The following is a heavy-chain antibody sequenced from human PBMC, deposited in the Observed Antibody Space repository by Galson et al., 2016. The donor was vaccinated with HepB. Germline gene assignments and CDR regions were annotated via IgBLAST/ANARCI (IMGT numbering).Heavy chain of an antibody. CDR1: GFSFSSYG. CDR3: AKCIASRRVYYYYYGMDV. Sequence: SLRLSCATSGFSFSSYGMHWVRQAPGKGLEWVAVISYDGSNKYYADSVKGRFTISRDNSKKTLYLQMSSLIAEDTAVYYCAKCIASRRVYYYYYGMDVWGQGTTVTVSS. D-gene: IGHD6-13*01. V-gene: IGHV3-30*18. CDR2: ISYDGSNK. J-gene: IGHJ6*02.